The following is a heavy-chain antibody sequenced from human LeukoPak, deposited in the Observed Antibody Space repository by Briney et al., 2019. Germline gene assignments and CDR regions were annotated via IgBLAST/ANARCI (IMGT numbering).Heavy chain of an antibody. J-gene: IGHJ3*02. D-gene: IGHD1-14*01. V-gene: IGHV3-43*01. Sequence: GVLRLSCAASGFTFDDHTMHWVRQAPGKGLEWVSISSWDDNTEYYADSVKGRFTISRDNSKTSLYLQMNSLRTEDTAVYYCGKGPRRCTGCDGFDILGQGTMVTVCS. CDR3: GKGPRRCTGCDGFDI. CDR1: GFTFDDHT. CDR2: SSWDDNTE.